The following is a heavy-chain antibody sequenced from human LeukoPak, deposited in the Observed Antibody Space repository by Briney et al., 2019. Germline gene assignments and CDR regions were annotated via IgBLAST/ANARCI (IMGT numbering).Heavy chain of an antibody. J-gene: IGHJ4*02. CDR3: ARVRYSDSSVLTRKRSYYFDY. CDR1: GGPISSYY. D-gene: IGHD3-22*01. Sequence: SETLSLTCTVSGGPISSYYWRWIRQPAGKGLEWIGRIHTSGSTNYNPSLKSRVTMSVDKSKNQFSLKLSSVTAADTAVYYCARVRYSDSSVLTRKRSYYFDYWGQGTLVTVSS. CDR2: IHTSGST. V-gene: IGHV4-4*07.